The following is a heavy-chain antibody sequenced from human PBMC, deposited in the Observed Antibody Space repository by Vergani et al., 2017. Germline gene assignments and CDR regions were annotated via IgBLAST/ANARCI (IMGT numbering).Heavy chain of an antibody. CDR1: GYTFTGYY. V-gene: IGHV1-2*02. CDR2: INPNSGGT. D-gene: IGHD2-21*02. CDR3: ARDRVAYCGGDCYSFDY. J-gene: IGHJ4*02. Sequence: QVQLVQSGAEVKKPGASVKVSCKASGYTFTGYYMHWVRQAPGQGLEWMGWINPNSGGTNYAQKFQGRVTMTRDTSISTAYMELSRLRSDDTAVYYCARDRVAYCGGDCYSFDYWGQGTLVTVSS.